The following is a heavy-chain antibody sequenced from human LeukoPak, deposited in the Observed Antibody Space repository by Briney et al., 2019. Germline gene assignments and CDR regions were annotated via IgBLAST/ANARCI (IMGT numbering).Heavy chain of an antibody. CDR2: ISTYSGDT. Sequence: ASVKVSCKASGYTFTSYGITWVRQARGQGLEWMGWISTYSGDTNYAQKLQGRDTMTTDTSTSTAYMELRRLRSDDTAVYYCICGGSDYPVYWGQGTLVTVSS. J-gene: IGHJ4*02. CDR3: ICGGSDYPVY. CDR1: GYTFTSYG. D-gene: IGHD1-26*01. V-gene: IGHV1-18*01.